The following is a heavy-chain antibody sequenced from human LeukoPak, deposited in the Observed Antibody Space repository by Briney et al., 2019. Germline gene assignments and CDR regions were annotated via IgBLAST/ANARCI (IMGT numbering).Heavy chain of an antibody. CDR1: GFTFSSYA. D-gene: IGHD3-22*01. CDR2: ISGSGGST. J-gene: IGHJ4*02. Sequence: GGSLRLSCAASGFTFSSYAMSWVRQAPGKGLEWVSAISGSGGSTYYADSVKGRFTISRDNSKNTLYVQMNGLRAEDTAVYFCAKGDHYDSSGPIDSWGQGTLVTVSS. CDR3: AKGDHYDSSGPIDS. V-gene: IGHV3-23*01.